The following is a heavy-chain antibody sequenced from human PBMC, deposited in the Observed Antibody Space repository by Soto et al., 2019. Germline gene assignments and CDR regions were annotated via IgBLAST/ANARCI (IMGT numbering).Heavy chain of an antibody. CDR2: ISAYNGNT. CDR1: GYTFTSYG. CDR3: ARESGIVATNGYYYGMDV. J-gene: IGHJ6*02. D-gene: IGHD5-12*01. Sequence: QVQLVQSGAEVKKPGASVKVSCKASGYTFTSYGISWVRQAPGQGLEWMGWISAYNGNTNYAQKRQGRVTMTTDTSTSTAYMKLRSLRSDDTAVYYCARESGIVATNGYYYGMDVWGQGTTVTVSS. V-gene: IGHV1-18*01.